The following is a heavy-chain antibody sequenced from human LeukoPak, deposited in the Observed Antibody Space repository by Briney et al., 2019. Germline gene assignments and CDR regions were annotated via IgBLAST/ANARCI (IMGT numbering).Heavy chain of an antibody. Sequence: ASVKVSCKASGYTFTSYGISWVRQAPGQGLEWMGWISGYNGNTNYAQNLQGRVTMTRDTSISTAYLDLSRLRSDDTAVYYCARVVVRDANNYKDYWGQGTLVTVSS. V-gene: IGHV1-18*01. CDR2: ISGYNGNT. CDR1: GYTFTSYG. D-gene: IGHD5-24*01. CDR3: ARVVVRDANNYKDY. J-gene: IGHJ4*02.